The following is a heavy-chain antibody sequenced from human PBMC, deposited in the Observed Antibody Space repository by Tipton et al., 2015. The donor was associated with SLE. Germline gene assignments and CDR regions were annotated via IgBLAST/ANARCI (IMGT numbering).Heavy chain of an antibody. D-gene: IGHD5-24*01. CDR1: GYTFTSYF. CDR3: ARRESFDV. J-gene: IGHJ3*01. Sequence: QLVQSGAEVKKPGASVKVSCKTSGYTFTSYFMHWVRQAPGQGLEWMGIINPSGGGTDYAQKFQGRVTMTSDTSTSTFYMELSSLRSDDTAVYYCARRESFDVWGQGTMVTVSS. CDR2: INPSGGGT. V-gene: IGHV1-46*01.